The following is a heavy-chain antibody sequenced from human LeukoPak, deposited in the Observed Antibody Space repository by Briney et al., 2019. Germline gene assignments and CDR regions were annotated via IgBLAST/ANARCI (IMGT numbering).Heavy chain of an antibody. V-gene: IGHV3-48*01. Sequence: PGGSLRLSCAASGFTFSTYSMNRVRQAPGKGLECISYISDSGSTIYYADSVKGRFTISRDNAKNSLFLQMSSLRAEDTAVYYCARDQTYGDYWYFDLWGRGTLVTVSS. D-gene: IGHD4-17*01. J-gene: IGHJ2*01. CDR3: ARDQTYGDYWYFDL. CDR2: ISDSGSTI. CDR1: GFTFSTYS.